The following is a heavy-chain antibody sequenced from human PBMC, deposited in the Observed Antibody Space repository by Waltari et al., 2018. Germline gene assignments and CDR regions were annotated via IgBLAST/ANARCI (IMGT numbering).Heavy chain of an antibody. CDR3: ARRYYDFWSGFYYFDY. CDR2: MNPNSGNT. CDR1: GYTFTSYD. D-gene: IGHD3-3*01. Sequence: QVQLVQSGAEVKKPGASVKVSCKASGYTFTSYDINWVRQATGQGLEWMGWMNPNSGNTGYAQKFQGRVTMTRNTSISTAYMELSSLRSEDTAVYYCARRYYDFWSGFYYFDYWGQGTLVTVSS. V-gene: IGHV1-8*01. J-gene: IGHJ4*02.